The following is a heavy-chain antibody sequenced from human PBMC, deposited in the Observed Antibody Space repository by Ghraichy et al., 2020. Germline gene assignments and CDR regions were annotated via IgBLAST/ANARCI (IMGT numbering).Heavy chain of an antibody. CDR1: GFSFSSYW. Sequence: GGSLRLSCEASGFSFSSYWMSWVRQAPGKGLQWVAHINPDGSVKYYVDSVKGRFTVSRDNAKNSVHLQMNSLRGDDTAVYYCAKGVFWVFEDGGQGTMVTVSS. V-gene: IGHV3-7*03. CDR3: AKGVFWVFED. J-gene: IGHJ3*01. D-gene: IGHD3-16*01. CDR2: INPDGSVK.